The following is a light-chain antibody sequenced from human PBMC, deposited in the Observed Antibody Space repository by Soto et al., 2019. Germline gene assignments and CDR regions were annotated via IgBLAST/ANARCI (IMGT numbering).Light chain of an antibody. CDR3: QQRSNWPRGT. V-gene: IGKV3-11*01. CDR2: DAS. CDR1: QSVGSY. J-gene: IGKJ2*02. Sequence: EIVLTQSPATLSLSPGERATLACRASQSVGSYLAWYQHKPGQAPRLLIHDASNRATGIPARFSGSGSGTDFTLTSSSIEAEDSAVYYCQQRSNWPRGTFGQGTKLEIK.